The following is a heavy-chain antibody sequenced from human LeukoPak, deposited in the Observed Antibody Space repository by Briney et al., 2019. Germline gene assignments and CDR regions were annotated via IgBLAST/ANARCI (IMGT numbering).Heavy chain of an antibody. CDR3: ARHGGTRVTLVEVYYFDY. J-gene: IGHJ4*02. V-gene: IGHV4-39*01. D-gene: IGHD4-11*01. Sequence: PSETLSLTCSVSGGSITTSSYYWGWIRQPPEKGLEWIVSIYYTGGTHYSPSLKSRVTMSVDTSKNQFSLKLSSVTAADTAVYYCARHGGTRVTLVEVYYFDYWGQGTLVTVSS. CDR1: GGSITTSSYY. CDR2: IYYTGGT.